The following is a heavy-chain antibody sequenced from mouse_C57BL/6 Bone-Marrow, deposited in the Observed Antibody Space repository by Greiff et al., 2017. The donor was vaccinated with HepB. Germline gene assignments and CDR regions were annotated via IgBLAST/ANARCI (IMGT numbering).Heavy chain of an antibody. CDR2: IYPGSGST. Sequence: VKLVESGAELVKPGASVKMSCKASGYTFTSYWITWVKQRPGQGLEWIGDIYPGSGSTNYNEKFKSKATLTVDTSSSTAYMQLSSLTSEDSAVYYCARMGVPSWGQGTTLTVSS. D-gene: IGHD2-14*01. CDR1: GYTFTSYW. J-gene: IGHJ2*01. CDR3: ARMGVPS. V-gene: IGHV1-55*01.